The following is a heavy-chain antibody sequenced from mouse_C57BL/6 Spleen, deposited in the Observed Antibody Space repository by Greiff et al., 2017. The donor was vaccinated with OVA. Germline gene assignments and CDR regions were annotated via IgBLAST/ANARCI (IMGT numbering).Heavy chain of an antibody. D-gene: IGHD1-1*01. J-gene: IGHJ2*01. CDR2: IDPSDSYT. Sequence: VQLQQSGAELVRPGTSVKMSCKASGYTFTSYWMHWVKQRPGQGLEWIGVIDPSDSYTNYNQKFKGKATLTVDTSSSTAYMQLSSLTSEHSAVSYCANSYGSSYVDFAYWGQGTTLTVSS. CDR3: ANSYGSSYVDFAY. CDR1: GYTFTSYW. V-gene: IGHV1-59*01.